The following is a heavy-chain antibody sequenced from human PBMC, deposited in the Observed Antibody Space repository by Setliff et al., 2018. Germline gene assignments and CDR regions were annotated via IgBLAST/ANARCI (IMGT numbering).Heavy chain of an antibody. CDR3: ARASRFGTIVYKGYYYMDV. J-gene: IGHJ6*03. CDR1: GYTFTNYA. D-gene: IGHD3-10*01. V-gene: IGHV7-4-1*02. Sequence: GASVKVSCKASGYTFTNYAMTWMRQAPGQGLEWMGWINTNTGNPSYAQDFTGRFVFSLDTSVSTAYLQISSLKAEDTAVYYCARASRFGTIVYKGYYYMDVWGKGTTVTVSS. CDR2: INTNTGNP.